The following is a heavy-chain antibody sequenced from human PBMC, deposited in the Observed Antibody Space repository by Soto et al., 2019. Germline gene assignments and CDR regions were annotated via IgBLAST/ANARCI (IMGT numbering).Heavy chain of an antibody. Sequence: PSETLSLTCAVYGGSFSGDYWSWIRHPPGKGLEWIGEINHSGSSIYNPSLKNRVTISTMSNNKFSLELSSVTAADTAVYYCTRGLFSGSSYSGSWYYFDSWGQGTMVTVSS. CDR3: TRGLFSGSSYSGSWYYFDS. CDR1: GGSFSGDY. D-gene: IGHD1-26*01. V-gene: IGHV4-34*01. J-gene: IGHJ4*02. CDR2: INHSGSS.